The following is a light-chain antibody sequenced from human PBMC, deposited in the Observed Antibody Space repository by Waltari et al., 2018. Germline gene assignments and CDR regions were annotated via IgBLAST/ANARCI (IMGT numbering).Light chain of an antibody. Sequence: QLVLTQSPSASASLGASVKLTCTLSSGHTNYAIAWHQQQPEKGPRYLMKLNSDGSHTKGDGIPDRFSGSGSGAERYLTISSLQSEDEADYYCQTWATGIQVFGGGTKLTVL. V-gene: IGLV4-69*01. CDR1: SGHTNYA. CDR2: LNSDGSH. CDR3: QTWATGIQV. J-gene: IGLJ2*01.